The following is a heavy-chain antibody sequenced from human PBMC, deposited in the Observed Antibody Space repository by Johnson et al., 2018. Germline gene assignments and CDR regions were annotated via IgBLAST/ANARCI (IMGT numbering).Heavy chain of an antibody. D-gene: IGHD5-18*01. V-gene: IGHV3-9*01. J-gene: IGHJ3*02. CDR3: IKGGTWIQDVLDI. Sequence: VQLVESGGGLVQPGWSLRLSCVASGFTFDDYAMHWVRQAPGKGLEWVSGISWNSGIRAYADSMKGRFTISRDNAKKSLYLQMNSLRVEDTALYYCIKGGTWIQDVLDIWGQGTMVTVSS. CDR2: ISWNSGIR. CDR1: GFTFDDYA.